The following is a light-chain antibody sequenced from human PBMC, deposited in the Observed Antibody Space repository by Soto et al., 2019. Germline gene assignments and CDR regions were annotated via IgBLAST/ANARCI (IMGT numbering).Light chain of an antibody. V-gene: IGKV3-11*01. CDR2: DVS. J-gene: IGKJ3*01. CDR3: QQRSNWPPFT. Sequence: EIVLTQSPATLSLSPGERATLSCRASQSVDSYLAWYQQRPGRAPRLLIYDVSNRAPGIPARFSGSGSGTDFTLTISSLEPEDFAVYYCQQRSNWPPFTFGPGTKVDIK. CDR1: QSVDSY.